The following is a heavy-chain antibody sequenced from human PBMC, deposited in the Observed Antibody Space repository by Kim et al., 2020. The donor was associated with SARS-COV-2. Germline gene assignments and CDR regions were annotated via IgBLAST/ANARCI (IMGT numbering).Heavy chain of an antibody. J-gene: IGHJ3*02. Sequence: QKFKGRVTLTRDTSISTAYMELNNLRSDDTAVYYCAREEEIPTYDIFDIWGQGTTVTVSS. CDR3: AREEEIPTYDIFDI. D-gene: IGHD3-16*01. V-gene: IGHV1-2*02.